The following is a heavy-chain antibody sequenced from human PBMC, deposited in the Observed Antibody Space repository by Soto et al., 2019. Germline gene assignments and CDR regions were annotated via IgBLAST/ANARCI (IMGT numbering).Heavy chain of an antibody. Sequence: PGGSLRLSCAASGFTFSSYGIHWVRQAPGKGLEWVAVIWYDGSNKYYADSVKGRFTISRDNSKNTLYLQMNSLRAEDTAVYYCAGSSGYYFFDYWGQGTLVTVSS. CDR2: IWYDGSNK. CDR1: GFTFSSYG. CDR3: AGSSGYYFFDY. J-gene: IGHJ4*02. D-gene: IGHD3-22*01. V-gene: IGHV3-33*01.